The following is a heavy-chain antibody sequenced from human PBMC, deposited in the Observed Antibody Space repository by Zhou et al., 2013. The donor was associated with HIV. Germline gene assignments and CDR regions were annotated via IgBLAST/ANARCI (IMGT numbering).Heavy chain of an antibody. CDR1: GYTFTSRF. CDR2: MNPRSGNT. D-gene: IGHD2-21*01. CDR3: ARHRRYGDNSYAFDI. J-gene: IGHJ3*02. Sequence: QVRLMQSGPQSQRPGASLEVSCEASGYTFTSRFIHWVRQVPGKGLEWMGWMNPRSGNTGYAQKFQGRVTITRNTSINTAYMELSSLRSEDTGVYYCARHRRYGDNSYAFDIWGQGTMVTVSS. V-gene: IGHV1-8*01.